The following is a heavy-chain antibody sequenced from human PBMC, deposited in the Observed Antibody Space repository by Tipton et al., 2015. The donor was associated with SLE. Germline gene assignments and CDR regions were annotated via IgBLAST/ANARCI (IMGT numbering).Heavy chain of an antibody. CDR2: FHSRGIL. V-gene: IGHV4-4*07. CDR3: ARGRAITILTALFFDY. Sequence: TLSLTCTVSGGSINSFYWTWVRQPAGKGLEWTSHFHSRGILNYNPSLKSRVTVSVDTSKNQFSLKLSSVTAADTAVYYCARGRAITILTALFFDYWGQGTLVTVSS. J-gene: IGHJ4*02. D-gene: IGHD3-3*01. CDR1: GGSINSFY.